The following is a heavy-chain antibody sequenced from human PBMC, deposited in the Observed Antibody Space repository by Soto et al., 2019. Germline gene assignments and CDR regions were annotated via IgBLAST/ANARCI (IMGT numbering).Heavy chain of an antibody. CDR3: ARHPGIFDY. D-gene: IGHD3-10*01. CDR1: GGSFSGYY. J-gene: IGHJ4*02. V-gene: IGHV4-34*01. Sequence: SETLSLTCAVYGGSFSGYYWSWIRQPPGKGLEWIGEINHSGSTNYNPSLKSRVTISVDTSKNQFSLELTSVTAADTAVYYCARHPGIFDYWGQGTLVTGSS. CDR2: INHSGST.